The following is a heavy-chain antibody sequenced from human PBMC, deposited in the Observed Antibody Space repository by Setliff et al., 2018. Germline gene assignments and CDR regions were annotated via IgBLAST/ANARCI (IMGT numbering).Heavy chain of an antibody. Sequence: SVKVSCKTSGYSFTNYDISWVRQAPGQGLEWMGGIIPIFGTTNYAQRFQGRVTVTADESTSTAYMELSSLRSEDTAVYYCARGSVEYSRGWYYFDYWAQGTLVTVSS. V-gene: IGHV1-69*13. CDR2: IIPIFGTT. D-gene: IGHD6-19*01. J-gene: IGHJ4*02. CDR1: GYSFTNYD. CDR3: ARGSVEYSRGWYYFDY.